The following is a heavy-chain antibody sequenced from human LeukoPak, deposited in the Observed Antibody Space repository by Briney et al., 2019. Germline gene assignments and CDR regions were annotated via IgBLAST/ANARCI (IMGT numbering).Heavy chain of an antibody. J-gene: IGHJ4*02. CDR1: GFTFSNYW. CDR2: MKQDGGER. D-gene: IGHD2-15*01. Sequence: GGSLRLSCAASGFTFSNYWMSWVRQAPGKGLEWVANMKQDGGERYYVDSVKGRFTISRDNAKGSLYLQMNSLRAEDTAVYYCARDARVVLDYWGQGALVTVSS. CDR3: ARDARVVLDY. V-gene: IGHV3-7*01.